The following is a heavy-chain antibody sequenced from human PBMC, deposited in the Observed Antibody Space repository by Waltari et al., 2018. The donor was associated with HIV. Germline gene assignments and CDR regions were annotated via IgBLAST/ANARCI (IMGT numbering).Heavy chain of an antibody. CDR2: ISGGSGSK. D-gene: IGHD3-16*01. CDR1: GFTFKDFL. CDR3: ARVPPSNGGWWFDP. J-gene: IGHJ5*01. V-gene: IGHV3-23*04. Sequence: EVHVVETGGGLVQPGGSLRLSCVGSGFTFKDFLRAWVRQAPGKGPEWGSGISGGSGSKYYAGSVKGRFTISRDNSKNTVFLQMDSVRGDDTAVYYCARVPPSNGGWWFDPWGRGTLVTVSS.